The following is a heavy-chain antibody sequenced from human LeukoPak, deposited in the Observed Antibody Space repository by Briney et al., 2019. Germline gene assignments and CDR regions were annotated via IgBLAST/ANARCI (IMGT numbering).Heavy chain of an antibody. D-gene: IGHD3-10*01. J-gene: IGHJ5*02. CDR1: GYTFTSYY. CDR3: ARGGFSGGSGSSYLNWFDP. V-gene: IGHV1-46*01. Sequence: ASVKVSCKASGYTFTSYYMHWVRQAPGQGHEWMGIINPSGGSTRYAQKFQGRVTMTRDTSTSTDYMELSSLRSEDTAVYYCARGGFSGGSGSSYLNWFDPWGQGTLVTVSS. CDR2: INPSGGST.